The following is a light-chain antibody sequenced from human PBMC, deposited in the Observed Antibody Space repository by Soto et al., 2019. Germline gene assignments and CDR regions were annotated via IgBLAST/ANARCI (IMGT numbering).Light chain of an antibody. V-gene: IGKV3-20*01. CDR2: GAS. J-gene: IGKJ5*01. CDR1: QSVSSNY. Sequence: ETVWTQSPDTICESPCERATLSCRASQSVSSNYLAWYQQKPGQAPRLLIYGASSRATGIPVRFSGSGSGTDFTLTISRLEPEDSAVYYCQQYGGSLITFGQGTRLEIK. CDR3: QQYGGSLIT.